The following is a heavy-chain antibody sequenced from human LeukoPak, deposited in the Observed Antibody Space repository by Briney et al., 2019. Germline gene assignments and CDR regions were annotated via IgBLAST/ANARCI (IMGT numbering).Heavy chain of an antibody. CDR1: GFTFSSYG. V-gene: IGHV3-30*03. J-gene: IGHJ4*02. Sequence: GGSLRLPCAASGFTFSSYGMLRVRQAPGKGLELVAVISYDGSNKYYADSVKGRFTISRDNSKNTLYLQINSLRAEDTAVYYCAREGSSGWYSHYWGQGTLVTVSS. CDR3: AREGSSGWYSHY. CDR2: ISYDGSNK. D-gene: IGHD6-19*01.